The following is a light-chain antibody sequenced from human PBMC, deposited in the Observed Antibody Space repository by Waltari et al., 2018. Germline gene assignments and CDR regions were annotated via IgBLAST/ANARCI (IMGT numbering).Light chain of an antibody. J-gene: IGKJ5*01. Sequence: EIVMTQSPATLSVSPGETATLSCRASQSVSSNVAWYQKKPGKAPRLLIYDATARATSNPAQCRGSASGTEFTLTICGLQSEDFAVYYCQQYNRWPQIAFGHGTRLEIK. CDR1: QSVSSN. V-gene: IGKV3-15*01. CDR3: QQYNRWPQIA. CDR2: DAT.